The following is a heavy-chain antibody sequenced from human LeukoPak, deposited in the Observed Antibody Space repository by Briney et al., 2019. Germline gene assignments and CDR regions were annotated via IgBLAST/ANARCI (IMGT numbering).Heavy chain of an antibody. J-gene: IGHJ6*03. Sequence: SDTLSLPCTVSGGSNNSYYWSWIRQPPGKGLEWISYIYYRGSTNYNPSLKSRVTISVDTSKNQFSLKLSSVTAADTAVYYCARHFAVAYYYMDVWGKGTTVTVSS. CDR1: GGSNNSYY. CDR2: IYYRGST. V-gene: IGHV4-59*08. CDR3: ARHFAVAYYYMDV.